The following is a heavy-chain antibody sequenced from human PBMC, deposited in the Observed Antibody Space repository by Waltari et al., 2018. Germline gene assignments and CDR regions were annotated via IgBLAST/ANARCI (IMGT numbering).Heavy chain of an antibody. CDR1: GFSLSHARMG. Sequence: QVTLKESGPVLVKPTETLTLTCTVSGFSLSHARMGVRWIRPPPGKALEWLAHIFSNDEKSYSTSLKSRLTISKDTSKSQVVLTMTNMDPVDTATYYCARELVTYYYDSSGYSGDAFDIWGQGTMVTVSS. J-gene: IGHJ3*02. CDR2: IFSNDEK. D-gene: IGHD3-22*01. V-gene: IGHV2-26*01. CDR3: ARELVTYYYDSSGYSGDAFDI.